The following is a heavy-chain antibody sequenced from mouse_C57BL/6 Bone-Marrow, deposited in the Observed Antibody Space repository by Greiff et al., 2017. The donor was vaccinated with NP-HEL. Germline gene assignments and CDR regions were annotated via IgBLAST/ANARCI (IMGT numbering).Heavy chain of an antibody. D-gene: IGHD2-10*01. V-gene: IGHV3-1*01. J-gene: IGHJ2*01. CDR3: ARSYYLYFDY. CDR2: ISYSGST. Sequence: EVQGVESGPGMVKPSQSLSLTCTVTGYSITSGYDWHWIRHFPGNKLEWMGYISYSGSTNYNPSLKSRISITHDTSKNHFFLKLNSVTTEDTATYYCARSYYLYFDYWGQGTTLTVSS. CDR1: GYSITSGYD.